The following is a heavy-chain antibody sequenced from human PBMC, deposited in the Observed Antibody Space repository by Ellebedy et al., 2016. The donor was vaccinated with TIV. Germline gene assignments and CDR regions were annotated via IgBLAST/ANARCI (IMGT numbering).Heavy chain of an antibody. V-gene: IGHV1-69*06. CDR3: ARDRVQRYAFDP. CDR1: GGTFSSYA. D-gene: IGHD6-13*01. J-gene: IGHJ5*02. CDR2: IIPIFGTA. Sequence: SVKVSXXASGGTFSSYAISWVRQAPGQGLEWMGGIIPIFGTANYAQKFQGRVTITADKSTSTAYMELSSLRSEDTAVYYCARDRVQRYAFDPWGQGTLVTVSS.